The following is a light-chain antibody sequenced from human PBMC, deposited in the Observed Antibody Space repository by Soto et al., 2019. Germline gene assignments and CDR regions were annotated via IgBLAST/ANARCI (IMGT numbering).Light chain of an antibody. V-gene: IGKV3-15*01. Sequence: EIVMTQSPATLSVSPGERATLSCRASQSVSSNLAWYQQKPGQAPRLLIYGASTRATGIPARFSGSGSGTEFTLTISSLQSEDFAVYYCQQYNNWPPARRTFGQGTKVEIK. CDR1: QSVSSN. CDR2: GAS. CDR3: QQYNNWPPARRT. J-gene: IGKJ1*01.